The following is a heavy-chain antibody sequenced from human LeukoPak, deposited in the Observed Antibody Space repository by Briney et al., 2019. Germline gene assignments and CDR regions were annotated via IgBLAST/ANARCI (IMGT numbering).Heavy chain of an antibody. CDR3: ARGGGLDV. CDR1: GFTFSSG. D-gene: IGHD3-16*01. J-gene: IGHJ6*02. CDR2: IWYDGSNK. Sequence: PGGSLRLSCAASGFTFSSGMHWVRQAPGKGLEWVAVIWYDGSNKYYADSVKGRFTISRDNAKNSLYLQMSNLRAEDTAVYFCARGGGLDVWGQGATVTVSS. V-gene: IGHV3-33*08.